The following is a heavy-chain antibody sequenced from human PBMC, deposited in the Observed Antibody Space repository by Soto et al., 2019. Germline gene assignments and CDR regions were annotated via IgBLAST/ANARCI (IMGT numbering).Heavy chain of an antibody. CDR2: ISSSSSYI. J-gene: IGHJ3*02. V-gene: IGHV3-21*01. D-gene: IGHD2-15*01. CDR3: AREGCSGGSCYKNAFDI. CDR1: GFTFSSYS. Sequence: EVQLVESGGGLVKPGGSLRLSCAASGFTFSSYSMNWVRQAPGKGLEWVSSISSSSSYIYYADSVKGRFTISRDNAKNSLYLKMNSLRAEDTAVYYCAREGCSGGSCYKNAFDIWGQGTMVTVSS.